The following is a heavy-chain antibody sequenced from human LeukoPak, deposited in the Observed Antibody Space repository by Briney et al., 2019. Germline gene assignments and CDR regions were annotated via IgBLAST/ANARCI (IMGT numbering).Heavy chain of an antibody. CDR3: ARVGHDFWSGYSFFDY. D-gene: IGHD3-3*01. V-gene: IGHV4-59*01. CDR2: IYYSGST. J-gene: IGHJ4*02. Sequence: SETLSLTCTVSGGSISSYYWSWIRQPPGKGLEWIGYIYYSGSTNYNPSLKSRVTISVDTSKNQFSLKLSSVTAADTAVYYCARVGHDFWSGYSFFDYWGQGTLVTVSS. CDR1: GGSISSYY.